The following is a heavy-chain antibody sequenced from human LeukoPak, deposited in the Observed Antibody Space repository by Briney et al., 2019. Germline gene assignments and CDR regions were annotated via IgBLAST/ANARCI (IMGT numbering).Heavy chain of an antibody. J-gene: IGHJ4*02. Sequence: GGSLRLSCAAPGFTFSDYYMSWIRQAPGKGLEWVSYISSSSSYTNYADSVKGRFTISRDNANKSLYLQMNSLRAEDTDVYYCARDPCSSTSCYGGSYYFDYWGQGTLVTVSS. CDR3: ARDPCSSTSCYGGSYYFDY. CDR2: ISSSSSYT. D-gene: IGHD2-2*01. CDR1: GFTFSDYY. V-gene: IGHV3-11*06.